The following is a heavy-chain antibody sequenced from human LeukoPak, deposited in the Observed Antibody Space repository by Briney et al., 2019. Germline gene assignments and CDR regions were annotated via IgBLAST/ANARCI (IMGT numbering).Heavy chain of an antibody. D-gene: IGHD6-13*01. CDR1: GSSFSSYW. J-gene: IGHJ4*02. V-gene: IGHV3-74*01. Sequence: GGSLRLSCAASGSSFSSYWMHWVRQAPGKGLVWVSRINTDGSTTTYADSVKGRFTISRDTAKNTLYLQMNSLRAEDTAVYYCARGTIAAAGYYYFDYWGQGTQVTVSS. CDR3: ARGTIAAAGYYYFDY. CDR2: INTDGSTT.